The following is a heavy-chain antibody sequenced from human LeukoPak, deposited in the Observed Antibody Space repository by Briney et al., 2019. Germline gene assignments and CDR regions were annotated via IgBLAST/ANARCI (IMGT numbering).Heavy chain of an antibody. CDR1: GFTFSSYS. CDR2: ISSSSSYI. J-gene: IGHJ4*02. CDR3: ARVGLYGGIGDY. V-gene: IGHV3-21*04. Sequence: PGGSLRLSCAASGFTFSSYSMNWVRQAPGKGLEWVSSISSSSSYIYYADSVKGRFTISRDNAKNSLYLQMNSLRAEDTAVYYCARVGLYGGIGDYWGQGTLVTVSS. D-gene: IGHD6-13*01.